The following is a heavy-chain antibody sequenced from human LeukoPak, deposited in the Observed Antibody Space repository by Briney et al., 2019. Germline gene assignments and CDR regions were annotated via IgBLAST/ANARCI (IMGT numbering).Heavy chain of an antibody. CDR3: AKGSHSVLVVTE. J-gene: IGHJ4*02. D-gene: IGHD3-22*01. Sequence: GRSLRLSCAASGFTFSSYGMHWVRQAPGKGLEWVAVISYDGSNKYYADSVKGRFTISRDNSKNTLYLQMNSLRAEDTAVYYCAKGSHSVLVVTEWGQGTLVTVSS. CDR2: ISYDGSNK. V-gene: IGHV3-30*18. CDR1: GFTFSSYG.